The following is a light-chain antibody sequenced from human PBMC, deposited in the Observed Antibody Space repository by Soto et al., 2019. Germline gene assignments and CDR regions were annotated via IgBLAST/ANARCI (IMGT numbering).Light chain of an antibody. Sequence: EIVLTQSPVTLSLSPGERATLSCRASQSVSSSYLAWYQQKPGQSPRLLIYGASSRATSIPDRFSGSGSGTDFTLTISILGPDDFAVYYCQQYCSSPLTFGKGNKLEIK. CDR1: QSVSSSY. V-gene: IGKV3-20*01. CDR2: GAS. J-gene: IGKJ1*01. CDR3: QQYCSSPLT.